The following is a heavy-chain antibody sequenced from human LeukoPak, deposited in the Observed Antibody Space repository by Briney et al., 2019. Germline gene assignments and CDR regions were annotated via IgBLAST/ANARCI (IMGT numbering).Heavy chain of an antibody. J-gene: IGHJ4*02. D-gene: IGHD3-22*01. CDR3: ARSGYYYDSSGYYLDY. CDR1: GFTFSSYW. CDR2: IKQDGSEK. Sequence: GGSLRLSCAASGFTFSSYWMSWVRQAPGKGLEWVANIKQDGSEKYYVDSVKGRFPISRDNAKNSLYLQMNSLRAEDTAVYYCARSGYYYDSSGYYLDYWGQGTLVTVSS. V-gene: IGHV3-7*01.